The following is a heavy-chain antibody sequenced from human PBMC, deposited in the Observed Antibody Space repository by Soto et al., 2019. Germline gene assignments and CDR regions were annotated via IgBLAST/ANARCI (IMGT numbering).Heavy chain of an antibody. CDR1: GLSFSNAW. CDR3: TTAHPRGPDY. J-gene: IGHJ4*02. CDR2: IRSKTDSGTI. V-gene: IGHV3-15*01. D-gene: IGHD5-12*01. Sequence: EVQLVESGGGLVKPGESLRLSCAASGLSFSNAWMNWVRQAPGKGLEWVGQIRSKTDSGTIFYPAPVKDRFIISRDDSRNTLYLQMNSLKTEDTAVYYCTTAHPRGPDYWGQGTLVTVST.